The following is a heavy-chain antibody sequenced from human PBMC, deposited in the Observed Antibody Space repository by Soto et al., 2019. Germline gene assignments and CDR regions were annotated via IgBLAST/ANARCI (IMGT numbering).Heavy chain of an antibody. CDR3: ARKVLTGYYKRNWFDP. V-gene: IGHV1-8*01. Sequence: ASVKVSCKXSGYTFTSYDINWVRQATGQGLEWMGWMNPNSGNTGYAQKFQGRVTMTRNTSISTAYMELSSLRSEDTAVYYCARKVLTGYYKRNWFDPWGQGTLVTVSS. J-gene: IGHJ5*02. CDR2: MNPNSGNT. CDR1: GYTFTSYD. D-gene: IGHD3-9*01.